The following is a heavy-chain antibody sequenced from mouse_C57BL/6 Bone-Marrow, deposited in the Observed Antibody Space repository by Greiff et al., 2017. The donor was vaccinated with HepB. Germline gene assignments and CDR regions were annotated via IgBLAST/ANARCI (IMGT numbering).Heavy chain of an antibody. Sequence: VKLQQPGAELVKPGASVKLSCKASGYTFTSYWMQWVKQRPGQGLEWIGEIDPSDSYTNYNQKFKGKATLTVDTSSSTAYMQLSSLTSEDSAVYYCASQAYWGQGTLVTVSA. CDR3: ASQAY. CDR1: GYTFTSYW. V-gene: IGHV1-50*01. J-gene: IGHJ3*01. CDR2: IDPSDSYT.